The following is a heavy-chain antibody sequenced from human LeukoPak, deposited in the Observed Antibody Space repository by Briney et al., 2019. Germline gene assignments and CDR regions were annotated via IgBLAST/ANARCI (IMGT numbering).Heavy chain of an antibody. D-gene: IGHD3-10*01. J-gene: IGHJ3*02. Sequence: PGGSLRLSCAASGFTFSNYAMHWVRQVPGKGLVWVSRINSDGRRTTYADSVKGRFTISRDNAKNTLYLQMNSLRAEDTAVYYCARDRESAFDIWGQGTMVTVSS. CDR1: GFTFSNYA. CDR3: ARDRESAFDI. CDR2: INSDGRRT. V-gene: IGHV3-74*01.